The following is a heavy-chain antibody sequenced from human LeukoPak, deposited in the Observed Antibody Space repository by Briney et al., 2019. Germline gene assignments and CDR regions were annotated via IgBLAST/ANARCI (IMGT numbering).Heavy chain of an antibody. CDR2: INTNNGGT. D-gene: IGHD1-26*01. Sequence: ASVKVSCKASGYTFTGNYLHWVRQAPGQGLEWMGWINTNNGGTSYAQTFLGRVTMTRDTSISTAYLELVSLRSDDTAVYYWARGAVGMLGPNNPFDYWGQGTLVTLSS. J-gene: IGHJ4*02. CDR1: GYTFTGNY. CDR3: ARGAVGMLGPNNPFDY. V-gene: IGHV1-2*02.